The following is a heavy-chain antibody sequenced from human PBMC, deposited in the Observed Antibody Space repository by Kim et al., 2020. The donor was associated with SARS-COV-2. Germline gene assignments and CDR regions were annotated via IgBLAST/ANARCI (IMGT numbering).Heavy chain of an antibody. Sequence: GGPLRLSCAASGFTFDDYAMHWVRQAPGKGLEWVSGISWNSGSIGYADSVKCRFTISRDNAKNSLYLQMNSLRAEDTALYYCAKATGASGYYRLFDYWGQGTLVTVSS. D-gene: IGHD3-3*01. CDR2: ISWNSGSI. J-gene: IGHJ4*02. V-gene: IGHV3-9*01. CDR1: GFTFDDYA. CDR3: AKATGASGYYRLFDY.